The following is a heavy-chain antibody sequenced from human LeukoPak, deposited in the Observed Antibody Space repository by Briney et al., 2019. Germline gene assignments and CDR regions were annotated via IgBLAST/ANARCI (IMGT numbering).Heavy chain of an antibody. J-gene: IGHJ4*02. CDR3: ARDGGYFDY. CDR1: GGSISSYY. CDR2: IYYSGST. V-gene: IGHV4-59*12. D-gene: IGHD3-16*01. Sequence: SETLSLTCTVSGGSISSYYWSWIRQPPGKGPEWIGYIYYSGSTNYNPSLKSRVTILVDTSKNQLSLKLSSVTAADTAVYYCARDGGYFDYWGQGTLVTVSS.